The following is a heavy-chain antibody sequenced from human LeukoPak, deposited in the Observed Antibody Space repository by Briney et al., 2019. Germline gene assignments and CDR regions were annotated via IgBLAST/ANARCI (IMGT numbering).Heavy chain of an antibody. Sequence: GGSLRLSCVASGFTFSSYWMRWVRQAPGKGLVWVSRINSDGSSTSYADSVKGRFTISRDNAKNTLYLQMNSLRAEDTAVYYCARVPLTYYYGSGSSPPDYWGQGALVTVSS. CDR3: ARVPLTYYYGSGSSPPDY. V-gene: IGHV3-74*01. J-gene: IGHJ4*02. CDR1: GFTFSSYW. CDR2: INSDGSST. D-gene: IGHD3-10*01.